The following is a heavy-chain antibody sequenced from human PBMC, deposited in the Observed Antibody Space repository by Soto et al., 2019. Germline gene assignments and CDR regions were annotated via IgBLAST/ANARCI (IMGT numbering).Heavy chain of an antibody. CDR1: GGSITSSGYY. CDR3: ARGGGSTKVDY. D-gene: IGHD2-2*01. J-gene: IGHJ4*02. CDR2: TSNSGST. Sequence: QVQLQESGPGLVKPSQTLSLTCTVSGGSITSSGYYWSWIRQHPGEGLEWIGFTSNSGSTSYNPSLMSRVTISVDTSSTPFSLTLKSVTAAHTAVYYCARGGGSTKVDYWGQGTLVTVSP. V-gene: IGHV4-31*03.